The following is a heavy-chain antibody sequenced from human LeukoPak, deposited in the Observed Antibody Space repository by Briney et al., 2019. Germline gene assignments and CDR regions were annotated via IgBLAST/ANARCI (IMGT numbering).Heavy chain of an antibody. CDR1: GFTFSTYG. Sequence: GGSLRLSCAASGFTFSTYGMHWVRQAPGKGLEWVALITYDGYYKYYSDSVKGRFTISSDTSKNTLSLQMNSLRAEDTAVYYCARDLSPVVRASPMGYWGQGTLVTVSS. J-gene: IGHJ4*02. V-gene: IGHV3-30*03. CDR3: ARDLSPVVRASPMGY. CDR2: ITYDGYYK. D-gene: IGHD3-10*01.